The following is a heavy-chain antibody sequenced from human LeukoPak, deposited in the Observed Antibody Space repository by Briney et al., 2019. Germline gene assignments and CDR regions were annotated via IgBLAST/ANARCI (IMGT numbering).Heavy chain of an antibody. CDR1: GFTFSSSS. Sequence: GGSLRPSCAASGFTFSSSSMHWVRQTPGKGLEWISYIRSSDSTTSYADSVRGRFTISRDNANNLLYLQMNSLRAEDTSVYYCARDYNWSFDYWGQGTLVTVSS. CDR3: ARDYNWSFDY. CDR2: IRSSDSTT. V-gene: IGHV3-48*01. J-gene: IGHJ4*02. D-gene: IGHD1-1*01.